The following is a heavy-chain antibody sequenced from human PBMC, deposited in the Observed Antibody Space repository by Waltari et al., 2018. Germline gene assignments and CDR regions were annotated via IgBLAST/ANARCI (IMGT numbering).Heavy chain of an antibody. J-gene: IGHJ5*02. D-gene: IGHD1-20*01. V-gene: IGHV4-59*01. CDR2: IYYSGST. CDR3: ARATIRITGTNWGGGWFDP. Sequence: QVQLQESGPGLVKPSETLSLTCTVSGGSISSYYWSWIRQPPGKGLEWIGYIYYSGSTNYNPSLTSRVTISVDPSKNQFSLKLSSVTAAYTAVYYCARATIRITGTNWGGGWFDPWGQGTLVTVSS. CDR1: GGSISSYY.